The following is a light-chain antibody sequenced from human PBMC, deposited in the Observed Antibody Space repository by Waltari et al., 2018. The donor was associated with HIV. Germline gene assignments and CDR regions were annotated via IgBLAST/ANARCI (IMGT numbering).Light chain of an antibody. CDR3: LLSYSGVRV. J-gene: IGLJ3*02. V-gene: IGLV7-46*01. CDR1: TGSVPRKHS. Sequence: QVVVTQEPSLSVSPGGTVTVTCAPSTGSVPRKHSTHWIQLKAGQPPRTLIYDTEKRHPWTAGRSSGSLIGGRAALMLSGALPDDEADYYCLLSYSGVRVFGGGTKLTV. CDR2: DTE.